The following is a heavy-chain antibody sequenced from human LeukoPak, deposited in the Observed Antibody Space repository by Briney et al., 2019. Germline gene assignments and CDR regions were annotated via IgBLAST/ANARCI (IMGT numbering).Heavy chain of an antibody. D-gene: IGHD3-10*02. J-gene: IGHJ6*04. CDR1: GFTFSSYE. CDR2: ISSSGSTI. Sequence: AGTLTLSCAASGFTFSSYEMNWVRQAPGKGLEWVSYISSSGSTIYYADPVNGRFTISSTNAKNSLYLQMNSLRAEDTAVYYCAEIGIAMIGGVWGKGTTVTISS. CDR3: AEIGIAMIGGV. V-gene: IGHV3-48*03.